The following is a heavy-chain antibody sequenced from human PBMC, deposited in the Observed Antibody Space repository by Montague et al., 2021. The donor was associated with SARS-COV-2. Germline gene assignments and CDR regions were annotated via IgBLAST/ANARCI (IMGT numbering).Heavy chain of an antibody. CDR1: GGSMSDHY. D-gene: IGHD3-22*01. J-gene: IGHJ4*01. CDR2: IYYSGGI. CDR3: ARGDYHDSTGYYDY. V-gene: IGHV4-59*11. Sequence: SETLSLTCTVSGGSMSDHYWAWIRQPPRKGLEWLAYIYYSGGINSNASLKSRVSMSVDTSKNQFSLKVRSVTAADTAVYYCARGDYHDSTGYYDYWGQGTLVTVSS.